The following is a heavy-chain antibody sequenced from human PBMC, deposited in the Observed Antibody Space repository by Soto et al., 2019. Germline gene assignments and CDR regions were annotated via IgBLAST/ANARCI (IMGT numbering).Heavy chain of an antibody. J-gene: IGHJ4*02. V-gene: IGHV3-23*01. CDR2: IGGGGGDT. D-gene: IGHD3-3*01. CDR1: GFPFSSYA. CDR3: ARRSWRGRADY. Sequence: GSVRLSCXASGFPFSSYAMSWVRQAPGKGLEWVSGIGGGGGDTFYADSVKGRFTVSRDNAENTLSLELNSLRVEDTAIYYCARRSWRGRADYWGQGILVTVSS.